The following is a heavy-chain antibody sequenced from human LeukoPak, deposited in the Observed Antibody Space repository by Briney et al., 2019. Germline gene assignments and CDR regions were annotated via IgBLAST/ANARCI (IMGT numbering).Heavy chain of an antibody. Sequence: SETLSLTCTVSGGSINSYYWSWIRQPPGKGLEWIGYIYYSGTTNYNPSLKSRFTISVEASKNQFSLKLSSVTAADTAVYYCARWAAGIRTFDYWGQGTLVTVSS. D-gene: IGHD3-10*01. J-gene: IGHJ4*02. CDR2: IYYSGTT. CDR3: ARWAAGIRTFDY. V-gene: IGHV4-59*08. CDR1: GGSINSYY.